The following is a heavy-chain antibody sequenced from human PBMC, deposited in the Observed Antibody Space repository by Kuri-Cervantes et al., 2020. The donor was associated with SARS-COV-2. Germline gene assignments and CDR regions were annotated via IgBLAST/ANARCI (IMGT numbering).Heavy chain of an antibody. CDR1: GGSISSYY. CDR2: IYYSGGT. CDR3: ARVGHHFSTDFWSGYREASNWFDP. V-gene: IGHV4-59*12. Sequence: SETLSLTCTVSGGSISSYYWSWIRQPPGKGLEWIGYIYYSGGTNYNPSLKSRVTISVDTSKNQFSLKLSSVTAADTAVYYCARVGHHFSTDFWSGYREASNWFDPWGQGTLVTVSS. J-gene: IGHJ5*02. D-gene: IGHD3-3*01.